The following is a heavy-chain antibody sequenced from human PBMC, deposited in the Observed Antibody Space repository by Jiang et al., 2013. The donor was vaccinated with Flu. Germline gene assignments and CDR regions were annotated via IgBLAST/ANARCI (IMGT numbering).Heavy chain of an antibody. CDR3: ARDVVGARRYFDY. CDR2: INPGNGNT. CDR1: GFTFTTYT. V-gene: IGHV1-3*01. J-gene: IGHJ4*02. Sequence: VKVSCRASGFTFTTYTMHWVRQAPGQRLEWMGWINPGNGNTKYSQKFQGRVVITRDTSARTAYMELSSLRFEDTAVYYCARDVVGARRYFDYWGQGTLVTVSS. D-gene: IGHD1-26*01.